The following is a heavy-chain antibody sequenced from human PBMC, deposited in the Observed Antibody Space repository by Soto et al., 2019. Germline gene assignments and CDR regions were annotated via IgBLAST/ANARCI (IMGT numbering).Heavy chain of an antibody. Sequence: GGSLRLSCAASGFTFSSYWMSWVRQAPGKGLEWVANIKQDGSEKYYVDSVKGRFTISRDNAKNTLYLQMNSLRAEDTAVYYCARDTSDTGDRNYYYYMDVWGKGTTVTVSS. J-gene: IGHJ6*03. CDR1: GFTFSSYW. D-gene: IGHD7-27*01. CDR2: IKQDGSEK. V-gene: IGHV3-7*03. CDR3: ARDTSDTGDRNYYYYMDV.